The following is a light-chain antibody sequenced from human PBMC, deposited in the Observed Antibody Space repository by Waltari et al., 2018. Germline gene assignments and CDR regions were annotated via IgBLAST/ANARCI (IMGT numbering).Light chain of an antibody. J-gene: IGKJ2*01. CDR3: QQYSNWPYT. CDR1: QIFSNN. Sequence: EIVMTQSPATLSVSPGERATLSCRASQIFSNNLAWYRQKPGQALRLLIYGASTRATGIPGRFGGSGSGTEFTLTISRLQSEDFAVYYCQQYSNWPYTFGQGTKLEIK. V-gene: IGKV3-15*01. CDR2: GAS.